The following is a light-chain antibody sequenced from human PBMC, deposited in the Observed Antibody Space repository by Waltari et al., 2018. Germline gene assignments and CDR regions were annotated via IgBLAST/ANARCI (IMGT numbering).Light chain of an antibody. J-gene: IGKJ1*01. Sequence: EIVLTQSPGTLSLSPGERATLSCRASQSIGRYLAWYQQKPDQAPRLLLYGASSRATGIPDRVSGSGSGTDFSLTISRLGPEDFAVYYCQNHERLPATFGQGTKVEIK. CDR3: QNHERLPAT. CDR1: QSIGRY. CDR2: GAS. V-gene: IGKV3-20*01.